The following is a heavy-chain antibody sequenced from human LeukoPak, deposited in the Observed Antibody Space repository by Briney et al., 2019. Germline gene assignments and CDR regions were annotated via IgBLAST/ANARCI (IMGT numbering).Heavy chain of an antibody. CDR1: GGTFSNYA. J-gene: IGHJ4*02. CDR2: IIPILGIA. CDR3: ARGLLYYGSGSYPRDY. Sequence: ASVKVSCKVSGGTFSNYAISWVRQAPGQGLEWMGRIIPILGIANYAQKFQGRVTITADKSTSTAYMELSSLRSEDTAVYYCARGLLYYGSGSYPRDYWGQGTLVTVSS. D-gene: IGHD3-10*01. V-gene: IGHV1-69*04.